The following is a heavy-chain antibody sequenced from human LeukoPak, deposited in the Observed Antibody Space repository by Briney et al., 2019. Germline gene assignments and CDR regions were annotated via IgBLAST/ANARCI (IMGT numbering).Heavy chain of an antibody. CDR2: IYSSGTT. V-gene: IGHV4-4*07. CDR3: ACGVAAAGWLYFDY. Sequence: SETLSLACTVSGGSITSYYWSWLRQPAGKGLEWIGRIYSSGTTNYNPSLKSRVTMSIDTTQFSLKLSSVTAADTAVYFCACGVAAAGWLYFDYWGQGSLVTVSS. CDR1: GGSITSYY. J-gene: IGHJ4*02. D-gene: IGHD6-13*01.